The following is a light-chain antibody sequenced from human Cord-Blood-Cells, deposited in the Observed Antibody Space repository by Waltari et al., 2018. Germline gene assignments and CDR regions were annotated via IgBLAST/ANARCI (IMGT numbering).Light chain of an antibody. V-gene: IGLV2-14*01. J-gene: IGLJ2*01. CDR3: SSYTSSSTMV. CDR2: DVS. CDR1: SSDAGGYHY. Sequence: SALTQPASVSGSPGQSITISCTGTSSDAGGYHYVSWYQQHPGKAPNLMIYDVSKRPSAVSNRFSGSKSGHTASLTISGLQAEDEADYYCSSYTSSSTMVFGRGTKLTVL.